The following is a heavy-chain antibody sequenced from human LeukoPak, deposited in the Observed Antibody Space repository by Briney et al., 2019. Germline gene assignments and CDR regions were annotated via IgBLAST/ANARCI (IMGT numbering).Heavy chain of an antibody. CDR1: GGSISSYY. Sequence: PSETLSLTCTVSGGSISSYYWSWIRQPPGKGLEWIGYIYYSGSTNYNPSLKSRVSISVDTSKNQFSLKLSSVTAADTAVYYWARRGKGLSGSYLYFDYWGQGTLVTVSS. D-gene: IGHD1-26*01. V-gene: IGHV4-59*08. J-gene: IGHJ4*02. CDR2: IYYSGST. CDR3: ARRGKGLSGSYLYFDY.